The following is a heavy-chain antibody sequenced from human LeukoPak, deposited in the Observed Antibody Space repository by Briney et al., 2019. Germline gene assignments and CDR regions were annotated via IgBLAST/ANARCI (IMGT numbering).Heavy chain of an antibody. Sequence: SETLSLTCTVSGDSINNNNFYWGWIRQPPGKWLEWIGTIYYSGSTYYNPSLKSRVTISVDTSKNQFSLKLSSVTAADTAVYYCARKYCSGGSCYSVDYWGQGTLVTVSS. CDR2: IYYSGST. CDR1: GDSINNNNFY. J-gene: IGHJ4*02. V-gene: IGHV4-39*07. D-gene: IGHD2-15*01. CDR3: ARKYCSGGSCYSVDY.